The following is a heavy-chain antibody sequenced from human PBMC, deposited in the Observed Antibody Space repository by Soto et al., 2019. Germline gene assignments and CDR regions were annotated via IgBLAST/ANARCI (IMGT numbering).Heavy chain of an antibody. J-gene: IGHJ4*02. CDR3: AREYRNNYYDSSGYVGYYFDY. Sequence: XLSLTCTFSGGXNSSGAYYWSWIRQHPGKGREWIGYIYYSGSTYYNQSLKSRVTISVDKSKNQFSLKLSSVTAADTAVYYCAREYRNNYYDSSGYVGYYFDYWGQGTLVTVSS. D-gene: IGHD3-22*01. CDR2: IYYSGST. CDR1: GGXNSSGAYY. V-gene: IGHV4-31*03.